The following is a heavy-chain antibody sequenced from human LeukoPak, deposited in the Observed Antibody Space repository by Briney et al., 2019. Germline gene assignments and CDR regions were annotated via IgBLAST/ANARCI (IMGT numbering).Heavy chain of an antibody. CDR1: GASMSDYY. J-gene: IGHJ4*02. V-gene: IGHV4-59*08. CDR2: IYYTGST. Sequence: YPSETLSLTCIVSGASMSDYYWSWIRQPPGKGLEWIGYIYYTGSTNYNPSLKSRVTMSVDTSKNQISLKLSSVTAADSAVYYCVRRVRYFGQNDYWGQGTLVTVSS. CDR3: VRRVRYFGQNDY. D-gene: IGHD3-9*01.